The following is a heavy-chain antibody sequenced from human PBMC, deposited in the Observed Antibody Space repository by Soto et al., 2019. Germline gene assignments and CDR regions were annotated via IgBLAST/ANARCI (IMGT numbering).Heavy chain of an antibody. V-gene: IGHV4-4*02. CDR3: ARVFSSGSGWMYYFDF. J-gene: IGHJ4*02. D-gene: IGHD6-25*01. CDR2: IFHTGGT. Sequence: QVQLQESGPGLVKPSETLSLTCTVSSDSIAGENWWSWVRQPPGMGLERIGEIFHTGGTNYNPSLKGRVTMEVDKSKNQFSLKLISATAADTAVYYCARVFSSGSGWMYYFDFWGQGTLVSVSS. CDR1: SDSIAGENW.